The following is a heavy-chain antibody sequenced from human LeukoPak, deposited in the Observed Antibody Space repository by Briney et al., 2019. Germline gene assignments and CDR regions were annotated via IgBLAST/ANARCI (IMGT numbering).Heavy chain of an antibody. CDR3: ARDITDNSGSGSYPHWFDP. CDR2: INPNSGGA. D-gene: IGHD3-10*01. CDR1: GYTFTSYY. Sequence: ASVKVSCKASGYTFTSYYMHWVRQAPGQGPEWLGWINPNSGGAHFAQNFQGRVTLTRDTSIGTAYMELSRLRSDDTAVYYCARDITDNSGSGSYPHWFDPWGQGTLVTVSS. J-gene: IGHJ5*02. V-gene: IGHV1-2*02.